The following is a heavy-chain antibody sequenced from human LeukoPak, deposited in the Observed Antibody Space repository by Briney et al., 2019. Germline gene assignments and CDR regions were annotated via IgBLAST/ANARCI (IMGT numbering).Heavy chain of an antibody. CDR2: VKQDGSEK. CDR1: GFTFNSYW. D-gene: IGHD3-3*01. V-gene: IGHV3-7*01. Sequence: GGSLRLSCAASGFTFNSYWMSWVRQAPGKGREWVANVKQDGSEKYYVDSVKGRFTISRDNAKNSLYLQMNSLRAEDTAVYYCARHEVLRFLEWSNWFDPWGQGTLVTVSS. J-gene: IGHJ5*02. CDR3: ARHEVLRFLEWSNWFDP.